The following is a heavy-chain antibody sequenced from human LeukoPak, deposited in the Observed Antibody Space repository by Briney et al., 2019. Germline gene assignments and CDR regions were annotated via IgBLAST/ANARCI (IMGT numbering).Heavy chain of an antibody. CDR3: ARSVEGYCRGGSCYYYSYYMDV. CDR2: INHSGST. D-gene: IGHD2-15*01. Sequence: SETLSLTCAVYGGSFSGYYWSWIRQPPGKGLEWIGEINHSGSTNYNPSLKSRVTISVDTSKNQFSLKLSSVTAADTAVYYCARSVEGYCRGGSCYYYSYYMDVWGEGTTVTVSS. V-gene: IGHV4-34*01. J-gene: IGHJ6*03. CDR1: GGSFSGYY.